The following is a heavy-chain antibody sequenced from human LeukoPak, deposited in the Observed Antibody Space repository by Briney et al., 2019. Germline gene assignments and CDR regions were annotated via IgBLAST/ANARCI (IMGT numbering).Heavy chain of an antibody. CDR3: ARVYRSGIQLWLLGY. Sequence: GASVKVSCKVSGYTLTELSMHWVRQAPGKGLEWVGWINPNSGGTNYAQKFQGRVTMTRDTSISTAYMELSRLRSDDTAVYYCARVYRSGIQLWLLGYWGQGTLVTVSS. J-gene: IGHJ4*02. CDR2: INPNSGGT. CDR1: GYTLTELS. D-gene: IGHD5-18*01. V-gene: IGHV1-2*02.